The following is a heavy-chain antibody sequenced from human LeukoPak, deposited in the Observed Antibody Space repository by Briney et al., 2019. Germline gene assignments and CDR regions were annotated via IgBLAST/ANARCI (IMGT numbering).Heavy chain of an antibody. CDR1: GGSISSYY. Sequence: SETLSLTCTVSGGSISSYYWSWIRQPPGKGLEWIGYIYYSGSTNYNPSLKSRVTISVDTSKNQSSLKVNSVTAADTAVYYCARTTEDGSRTSCYQYWFDPWGQGTLVTVSS. D-gene: IGHD2-2*01. CDR3: ARTTEDGSRTSCYQYWFDP. CDR2: IYYSGST. V-gene: IGHV4-59*01. J-gene: IGHJ5*02.